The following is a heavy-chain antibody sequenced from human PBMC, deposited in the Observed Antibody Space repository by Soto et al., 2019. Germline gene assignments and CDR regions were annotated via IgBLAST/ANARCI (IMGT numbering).Heavy chain of an antibody. V-gene: IGHV2-5*02. J-gene: IGHJ5*02. CDR1: GFSLTTDRVG. CDR3: AHAYGGRSLS. CDR2: IYWDDSK. Sequence: QITLKESGPTLVKPTQTLTLTCTFSGFSLTTDRVGVGWIRQPPGEALEWLAVIYWDDSKTYRPSLESRLTITNDTSKNQVALKMTNMDSLDTATYYCAHAYGGRSLSWGQGTLVTVSS. D-gene: IGHD1-26*01.